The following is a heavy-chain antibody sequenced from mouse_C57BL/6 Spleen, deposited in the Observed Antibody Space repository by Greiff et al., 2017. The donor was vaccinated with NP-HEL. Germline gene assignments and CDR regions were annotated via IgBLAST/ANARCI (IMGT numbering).Heavy chain of an antibody. CDR2: IDPETGGT. CDR1: GYTFTDYE. Sequence: VQLQQSGAELVRPGASVTLSCKASGYTFTDYEMHWVKQTPVHGLEWIGAIDPETGGTAYNQKFKGKAILTADKSSSTAYMELRSLTSEDSAVYYCTREEAKGYWGQGTSVTVSS. D-gene: IGHD6-1*01. V-gene: IGHV1-15*01. J-gene: IGHJ4*01. CDR3: TREEAKGY.